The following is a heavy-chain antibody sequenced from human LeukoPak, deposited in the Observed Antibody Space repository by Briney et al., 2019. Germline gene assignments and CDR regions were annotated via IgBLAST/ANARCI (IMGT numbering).Heavy chain of an antibody. J-gene: IGHJ4*02. Sequence: ASVKVSCKASGYTFTSYDINWVRQATGQALEWMGWMNPNSGKTGYAQKFQGRVTITRNTSISTAYMELSSLRSEDTAVYYCARGQRHIAAADYWGQGTLVTVSS. CDR2: MNPNSGKT. CDR1: GYTFTSYD. V-gene: IGHV1-8*03. CDR3: ARGQRHIAAADY. D-gene: IGHD6-13*01.